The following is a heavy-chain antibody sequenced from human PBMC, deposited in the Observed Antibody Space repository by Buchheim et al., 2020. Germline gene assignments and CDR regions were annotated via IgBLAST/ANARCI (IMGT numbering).Heavy chain of an antibody. CDR3: ARHHTYYYDSSGYSIHYYYYYYGMDV. CDR2: ISAYNGNT. J-gene: IGHJ6*02. V-gene: IGHV1-18*01. Sequence: QVQLVQSGAEVKKPGASVKVSCKASGYTFTSYGISWVRQAPGQGLEWMGWISAYNGNTNYAQKLQGRVTMTTDTSTSTAYMELRSLRSDDTAVYYCARHHTYYYDSSGYSIHYYYYYYGMDVWGQGTT. CDR1: GYTFTSYG. D-gene: IGHD3-22*01.